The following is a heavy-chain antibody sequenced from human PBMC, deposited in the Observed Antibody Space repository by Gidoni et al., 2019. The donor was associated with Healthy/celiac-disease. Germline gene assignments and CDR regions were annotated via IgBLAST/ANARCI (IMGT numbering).Heavy chain of an antibody. D-gene: IGHD4-17*01. Sequence: EVQLVESGGGLVQPGGSLRLSCAASGFTFSSYSMSWVRQAPGKGLEWVSYISSSSSTIYYADSVKGRFTISRDNAKNSLYLQMNSLRAEDTAVYYCARDRDGGDFDYWGQGTLVTVSS. J-gene: IGHJ4*02. CDR3: ARDRDGGDFDY. CDR2: ISSSSSTI. CDR1: GFTFSSYS. V-gene: IGHV3-48*01.